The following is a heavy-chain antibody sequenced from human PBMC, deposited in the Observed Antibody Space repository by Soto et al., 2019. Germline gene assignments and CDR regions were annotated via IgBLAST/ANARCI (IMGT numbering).Heavy chain of an antibody. Sequence: ASVKVSCKASGGTFSSYAISWVRQAPGQGLEWMGGIIPIFGTANYAQKFQGRVTITADESTSTAYMELSSLRSEDTAVYYCASGGSDYGDYVGWFGPWGQGTLVTVS. J-gene: IGHJ5*02. CDR3: ASGGSDYGDYVGWFGP. V-gene: IGHV1-69*13. CDR1: GGTFSSYA. D-gene: IGHD4-17*01. CDR2: IIPIFGTA.